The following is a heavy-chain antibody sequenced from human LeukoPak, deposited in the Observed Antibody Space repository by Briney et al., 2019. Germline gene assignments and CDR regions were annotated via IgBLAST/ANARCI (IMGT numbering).Heavy chain of an antibody. V-gene: IGHV3-23*01. Sequence: GSLRLSCAASGFTFSSYAMSWVRQAPGKGLKWVSAISGSGGSTYYADSVKGRFTISRDNSKNTLYLQMNSLRAEDTAVYYCAKESRRPQRYYYGSGSDFDYWGQGTLVTVSS. J-gene: IGHJ4*02. CDR2: ISGSGGST. CDR3: AKESRRPQRYYYGSGSDFDY. D-gene: IGHD3-10*01. CDR1: GFTFSSYA.